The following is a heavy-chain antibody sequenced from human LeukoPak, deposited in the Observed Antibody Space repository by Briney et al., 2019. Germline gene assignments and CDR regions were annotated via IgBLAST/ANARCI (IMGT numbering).Heavy chain of an antibody. J-gene: IGHJ6*03. CDR2: IYYSGST. CDR1: GGSISSYY. Sequence: SETLSLTCTVSGGSISSYYWSWIRQPPGKGLEWLGYIYYSGSTNYNPSLKSRVTISVDTSKNQFSLKLSSVTAADTAVYYCARLVYDYVWGSYPYYYYYMDVWGKGTTATVSS. V-gene: IGHV4-59*01. D-gene: IGHD3-16*02. CDR3: ARLVYDYVWGSYPYYYYYMDV.